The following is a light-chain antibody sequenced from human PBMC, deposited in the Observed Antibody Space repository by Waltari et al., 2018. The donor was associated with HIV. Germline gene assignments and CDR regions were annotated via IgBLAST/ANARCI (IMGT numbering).Light chain of an antibody. Sequence: QSQLTQPPSVSAAPGPRATISCTGSISNIGAGYDVHRCREGPGIAPKVVIYGNRNRTSGVPDRFSGSKSGSAASLVITGLQSEDEADYYCQSYDSNLSGLFGGGTKVTDL. CDR1: ISNIGAGYD. CDR3: QSYDSNLSGL. CDR2: GNR. V-gene: IGLV1-40*01. J-gene: IGLJ2*01.